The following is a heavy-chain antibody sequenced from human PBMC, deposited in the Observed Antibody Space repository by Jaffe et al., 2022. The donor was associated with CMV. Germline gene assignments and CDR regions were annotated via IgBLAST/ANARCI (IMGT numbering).Heavy chain of an antibody. CDR3: ARITPLLWFGEPHYYYYYYMDV. Sequence: QVTLKESGPVLVKPTETLTLTCTVSGFSLSNARMGVSWIRQPPGKALEWLAHIFSNDEKSYSTSLKSRLTISKDTSKSQVVLTMTNMDPVDTATYYCARITPLLWFGEPHYYYYYYMDVWGKGTTVTVSS. D-gene: IGHD3-10*01. CDR2: IFSNDEK. J-gene: IGHJ6*03. CDR1: GFSLSNARMG. V-gene: IGHV2-26*01.